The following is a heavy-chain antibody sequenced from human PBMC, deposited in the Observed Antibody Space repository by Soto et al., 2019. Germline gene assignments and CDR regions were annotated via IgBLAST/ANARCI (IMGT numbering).Heavy chain of an antibody. CDR1: GFTFSSYG. V-gene: IGHV3-30*18. D-gene: IGHD6-19*01. CDR2: ISYDGSNK. CDR3: EKDYIAVAGTPYFDY. J-gene: IGHJ4*02. Sequence: AGSLRLSCAASGFTFSSYGMHWARQAPGKGLEWVAVISYDGSNKYYADSVKGRFTISRDNSKNTLYLQMNSLRAEDTAVYYCEKDYIAVAGTPYFDYWGQGTLVTVS.